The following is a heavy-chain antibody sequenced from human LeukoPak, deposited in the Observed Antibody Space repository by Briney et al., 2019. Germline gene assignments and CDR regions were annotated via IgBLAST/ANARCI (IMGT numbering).Heavy chain of an antibody. CDR2: VNSDGSWT. J-gene: IGHJ4*02. CDR1: GNYW. V-gene: IGHV3-74*01. Sequence: GGSLRLSCAASGNYWMHWVRQAPGKGLVWVSHVNSDGSWTSHADSVKGRFTISKDNAKNTVYLQMNNLRTEDTAVYYCVSFCETNWGRGTLVTVSS. D-gene: IGHD2-15*01. CDR3: VSFCETN.